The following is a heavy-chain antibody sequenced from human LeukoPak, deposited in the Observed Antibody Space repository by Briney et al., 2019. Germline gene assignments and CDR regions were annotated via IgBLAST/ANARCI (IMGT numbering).Heavy chain of an antibody. V-gene: IGHV3-53*01. CDR3: AKDPRVTWAFDS. CDR2: IYSGGST. J-gene: IGHJ4*02. D-gene: IGHD2-21*02. CDR1: GFTISSYY. Sequence: GGSLRLSCAASGFTISSYYMSWVRQAPGKGLEWVSVIYSGGSTYYADSVKGRFTISRDNSKNTLYLQMSSLRAEDTAVYYCAKDPRVTWAFDSWGQGTLVTVSS.